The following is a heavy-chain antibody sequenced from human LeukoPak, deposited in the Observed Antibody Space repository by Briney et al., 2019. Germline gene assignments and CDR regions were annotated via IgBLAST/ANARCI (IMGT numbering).Heavy chain of an antibody. D-gene: IGHD2/OR15-2a*01. CDR3: AKNRLGQTYADSFEI. Sequence: HPGGSLRLSCAASGSTFSNFDMHWVRQAPGKGLEWVAFIRYDGGDKYFVDSVKGRFTISRDNSKNILYLQMYRLSAEDTAVYYCAKNRLGQTYADSFEIWGQGTMVSVSS. J-gene: IGHJ3*02. CDR2: IRYDGGDK. V-gene: IGHV3-30*02. CDR1: GSTFSNFD.